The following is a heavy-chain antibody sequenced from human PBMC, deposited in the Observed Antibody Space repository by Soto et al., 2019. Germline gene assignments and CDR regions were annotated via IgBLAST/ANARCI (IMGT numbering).Heavy chain of an antibody. CDR3: ARTTLIVRVDYGMAV. Sequence: ASVKVSCKASGYTFTSYGITWVRQAPGQGLECMGWISPYNGNTNYAQKFQGRVTMTTDISTSTAYMELRSLRSDDTAVYFCARTTLIVRVDYGMAVWGQGTTVTVSS. D-gene: IGHD3-22*01. V-gene: IGHV1-18*01. CDR1: GYTFTSYG. J-gene: IGHJ6*02. CDR2: ISPYNGNT.